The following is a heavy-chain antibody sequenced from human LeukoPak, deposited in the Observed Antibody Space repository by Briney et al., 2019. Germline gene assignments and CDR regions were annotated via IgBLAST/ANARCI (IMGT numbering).Heavy chain of an antibody. J-gene: IGHJ4*02. CDR1: GGSFSGYY. CDR2: IHYSGST. CDR3: VRLASGLIDY. Sequence: SETLSLTCAVYGGSFSGYYWGWIRQPPGEGLEWIASIHYSGSTHYNPSLKSRVTISVDTSKNQFSLKLSSVTAADTAVYYCVRLASGLIDYWGQGTLVTVSS. V-gene: IGHV4-34*01. D-gene: IGHD6-19*01.